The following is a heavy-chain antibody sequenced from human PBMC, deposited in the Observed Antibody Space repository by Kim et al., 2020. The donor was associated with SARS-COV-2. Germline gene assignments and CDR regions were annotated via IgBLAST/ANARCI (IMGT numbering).Heavy chain of an antibody. J-gene: IGHJ2*01. CDR3: AREWQWFQTVRYVDL. V-gene: IGHV3-66*01. Sequence: SVKGRFTISRDNSKNTLYLQMNRLGAEETAVYYCAREWQWFQTVRYVDLWGRGTLVTVSS. D-gene: IGHD3-22*01.